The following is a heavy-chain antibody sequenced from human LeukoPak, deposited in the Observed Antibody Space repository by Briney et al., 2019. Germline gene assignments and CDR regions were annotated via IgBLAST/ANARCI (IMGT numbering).Heavy chain of an antibody. Sequence: PSETLSLTCTVSGYSISSGFYWGWIRQPPGKGLEWIGTIYHTGRTYYTPSLNSRVTISLDTSKNQFSLHLTSVSAADTAVYYCARWGRNWDYFDFWGQGTLVTVSS. CDR2: IYHTGRT. J-gene: IGHJ4*02. CDR3: ARWGRNWDYFDF. CDR1: GYSISSGFY. D-gene: IGHD7-27*01. V-gene: IGHV4-38-2*02.